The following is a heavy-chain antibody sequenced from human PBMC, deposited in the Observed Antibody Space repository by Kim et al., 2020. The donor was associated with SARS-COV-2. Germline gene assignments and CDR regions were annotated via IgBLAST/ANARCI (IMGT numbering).Heavy chain of an antibody. CDR2: IVYSGGT. CDR1: GGSIRSRSYY. CDR3: ARVPIPNYLDSSAYRGMFDP. Sequence: SETLSLTCNVSGGSIRSRSYYWAWIRQPPGKGLEWLATIVYSGGTFYNPSLQTRVTISLDTSKNELSLKLTSVTAADTAVYYCARVPIPNYLDSSAYRGMFDPWGQGTLVTVSS. J-gene: IGHJ5*02. V-gene: IGHV4-39*02. D-gene: IGHD3-22*01.